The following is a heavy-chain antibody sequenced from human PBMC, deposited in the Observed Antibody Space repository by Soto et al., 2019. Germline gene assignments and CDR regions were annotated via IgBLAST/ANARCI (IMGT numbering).Heavy chain of an antibody. CDR2: INHSGRT. CDR3: ARGRKYYDLWSGYSHPRYYFNY. J-gene: IGHJ4*02. D-gene: IGHD3-3*01. CDR1: GGSFSGYC. V-gene: IGHV4-34*01. Sequence: SETLSLTCAVYGGSFSGYCWSWIRQPPGKGLEWIGEINHSGRTNYNPSLKSRVTISVDTPKSQFSLKLSSVTAADTAVYYCARGRKYYDLWSGYSHPRYYFNYWGQGTLVTVSS.